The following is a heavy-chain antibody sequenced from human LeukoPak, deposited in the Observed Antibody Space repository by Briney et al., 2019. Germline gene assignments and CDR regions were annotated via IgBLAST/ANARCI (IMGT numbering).Heavy chain of an antibody. D-gene: IGHD6-19*01. CDR3: ATKQWLAPPPDS. V-gene: IGHV3-74*01. CDR1: GFTFSKYW. Sequence: GGSLRLSCAASGFTFSKYWMLWVRQAPGKGLESVSRINTDGTVTTYADSAKGRFTVSRDNPDNTMFLQMNSVRDEDTAVYYCATKQWLAPPPDSWGQGTPVTVSS. CDR2: INTDGTVT. J-gene: IGHJ4*02.